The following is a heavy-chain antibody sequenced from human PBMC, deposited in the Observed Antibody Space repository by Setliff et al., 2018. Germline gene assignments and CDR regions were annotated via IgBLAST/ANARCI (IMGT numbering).Heavy chain of an antibody. CDR1: GGSISSSGYY. CDR3: ARIKDEYFQN. V-gene: IGHV4-39*01. Sequence: PSETLSLTCTVSGGSISSSGYYWSWIRQSPGMGLEWIGSIYYRGSTYYNPSFKSRLTISVDTSQNQFSLKLSSATAADTAIYYCARIKDEYFQNWGQGSLVTVSS. J-gene: IGHJ1*01. CDR2: IYYRGST.